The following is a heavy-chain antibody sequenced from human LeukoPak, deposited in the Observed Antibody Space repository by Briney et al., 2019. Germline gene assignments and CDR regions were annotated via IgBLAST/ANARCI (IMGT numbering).Heavy chain of an antibody. Sequence: GGSLRLSCAASNIMFSPYWLSWVRQSPGKGLEWVAAINQDGGRKEYVDSVKGRFPISRNSATNSLHLQMNSLRAEETAVYYCASVVYNNGGCPGYWGQGTMVTVSS. J-gene: IGHJ4*02. V-gene: IGHV3-7*01. D-gene: IGHD1-1*01. CDR2: INQDGGRK. CDR3: ASVVYNNGGCPGY. CDR1: NIMFSPYW.